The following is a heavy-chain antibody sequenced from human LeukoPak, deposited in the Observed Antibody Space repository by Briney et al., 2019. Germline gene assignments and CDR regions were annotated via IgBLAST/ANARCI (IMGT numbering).Heavy chain of an antibody. V-gene: IGHV3-11*01. J-gene: IGHJ6*02. CDR3: ARDSSPYHYGMDV. Sequence: KPGGSLRLSCAASGFTFSDYYMSWIRQAPRRGLEWVSYISIGGTTLLYADSVKGRFTISRDNAKNSLHLRMNSLRVEDTAVYYCARDSSPYHYGMDVWGQGTTVTVSS. CDR2: ISIGGTTL. CDR1: GFTFSDYY.